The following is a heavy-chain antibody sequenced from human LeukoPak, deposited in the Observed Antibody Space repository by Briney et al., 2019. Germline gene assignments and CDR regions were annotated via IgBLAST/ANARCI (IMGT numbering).Heavy chain of an antibody. V-gene: IGHV1-18*01. CDR1: GYTFTNYG. CDR2: ISGYNGNT. D-gene: IGHD2-15*01. J-gene: IGHJ5*02. CDR3: AGDYCSGGSCYYNWFDP. Sequence: ASVKVSCKASGYTFTNYGISWVRQAPGQGLEWMGWISGYNGNTHYAQNLQGRVTMTTDTSTSTAYMELRSLRSDDTAVYYCAGDYCSGGSCYYNWFDPWGQGTLVTVSS.